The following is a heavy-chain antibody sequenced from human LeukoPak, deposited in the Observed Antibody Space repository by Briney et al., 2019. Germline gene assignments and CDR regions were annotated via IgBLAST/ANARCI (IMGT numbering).Heavy chain of an antibody. Sequence: SETLSLTCTVSGGSISSSSYYWGWIRQPPGKGLEWIGSISYSGSTYYNPSLKSRVTVFVDTSKNQFSLKLTSVTAADTAVYYCVSVEMSTISFDYWGQGTLVTVSS. CDR1: GGSISSSSYY. D-gene: IGHD5-24*01. CDR2: ISYSGST. J-gene: IGHJ4*02. CDR3: VSVEMSTISFDY. V-gene: IGHV4-39*01.